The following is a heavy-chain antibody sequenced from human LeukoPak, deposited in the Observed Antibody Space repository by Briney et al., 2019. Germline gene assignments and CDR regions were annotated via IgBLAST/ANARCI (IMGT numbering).Heavy chain of an antibody. V-gene: IGHV1-46*03. CDR1: GYTFTSYY. CDR2: INPSGGST. CDR3: ARRGGSRPGWFDP. J-gene: IGHJ5*02. Sequence: GASVKVSCKASGYTFTSYYMHWVRQAPGQGLERMGIINPSGGSTSYAQKFQGRVTMTRDTSTSTVYMELSSLRSEDTAVYYCARRGGSRPGWFDPWGQGTLVTVSS. D-gene: IGHD1-26*01.